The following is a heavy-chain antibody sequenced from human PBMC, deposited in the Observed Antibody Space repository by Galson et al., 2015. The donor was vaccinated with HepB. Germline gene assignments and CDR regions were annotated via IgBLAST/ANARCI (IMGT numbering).Heavy chain of an antibody. CDR2: ISGSGGST. Sequence: SLRLSCAASGFTFSSYAMSWVRQAPGKGLEWVSTISGSGGSTYYADSVKGRFTISRDNSKNTLYLQMNSLRAEDTAVYYCATVGFAAAVRTHYDYWGQGTLVTVSS. CDR1: GFTFSSYA. D-gene: IGHD6-13*01. J-gene: IGHJ4*02. CDR3: ATVGFAAAVRTHYDY. V-gene: IGHV3-23*01.